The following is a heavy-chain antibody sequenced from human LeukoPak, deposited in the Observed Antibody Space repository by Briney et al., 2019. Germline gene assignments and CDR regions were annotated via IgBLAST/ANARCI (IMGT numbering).Heavy chain of an antibody. J-gene: IGHJ6*02. CDR1: GGSFSSYY. D-gene: IGHD3-16*01. CDR3: ATGQTYVDV. Sequence: SETLSLTCAVYGGSFSSYYFSWIRQPPGKGLEWIGEINHIGNTNYNPSLKSRVTISVDTSKSQFSLKLSSVTAADTAVYYCATGQTYVDVWGQGTTVTVSS. CDR2: INHIGNT. V-gene: IGHV4-34*01.